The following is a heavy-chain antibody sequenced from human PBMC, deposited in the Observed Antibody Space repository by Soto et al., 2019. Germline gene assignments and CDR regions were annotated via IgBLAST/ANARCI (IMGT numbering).Heavy chain of an antibody. CDR3: ARVVYYYYMDV. Sequence: GGSLRLSCAASGFTFSSYGMHWARQAPGKGLEWVAVIWYDGSNKYYADSVKGRFTISRDNSKNTLYLQMNSLRAEDTAVYYCARVVYYYYMDVWGKGTTVTVSS. CDR2: IWYDGSNK. J-gene: IGHJ6*03. CDR1: GFTFSSYG. V-gene: IGHV3-33*01.